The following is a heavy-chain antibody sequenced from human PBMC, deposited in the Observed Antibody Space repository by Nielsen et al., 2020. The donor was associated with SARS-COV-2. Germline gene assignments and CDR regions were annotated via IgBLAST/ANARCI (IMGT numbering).Heavy chain of an antibody. Sequence: ASVKVSCKASGYTFTSYAMHWVRQAPGQRLEWMGWINAGNGNTKYSQKFQGRVTMTRDTSTSTVYMELSSLRSEDTAVYYCARVLLGSGSYTFDYWGQGTLVTVSS. CDR3: ARVLLGSGSYTFDY. D-gene: IGHD3-10*01. CDR2: INAGNGNT. J-gene: IGHJ4*02. V-gene: IGHV1-3*01. CDR1: GYTFTSYA.